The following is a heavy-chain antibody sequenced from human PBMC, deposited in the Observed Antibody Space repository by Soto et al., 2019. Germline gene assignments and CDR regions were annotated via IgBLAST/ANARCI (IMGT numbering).Heavy chain of an antibody. J-gene: IGHJ5*02. D-gene: IGHD2-21*01. Sequence: LRLSCATSGFTFSDYYMSWIRQAPGKGLEFVSYISPKGTYRTYADSVKGRFTISRDNAKNSSYLQVNSLRAEDTAVYYCSRGGGGGLFDLWGQGTLVTVSS. CDR3: SRGGGGGLFDL. CDR2: ISPKGTYR. V-gene: IGHV3-11*06. CDR1: GFTFSDYY.